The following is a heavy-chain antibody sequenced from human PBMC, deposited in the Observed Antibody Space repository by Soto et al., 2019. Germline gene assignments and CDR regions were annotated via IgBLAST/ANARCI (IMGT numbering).Heavy chain of an antibody. CDR2: MYISGTT. CDR1: GVSISGYY. Sequence: ETLSLTCTVSGVSISGYYWTWIRQTAGKGLEWIGRMYISGTTNYNPSLKSRVTMSVDTSKNHFSLKLRSVTAADTAVYYCASDQINQNVFDFWGQGTMVT. J-gene: IGHJ3*01. V-gene: IGHV4-4*07. CDR3: ASDQINQNVFDF.